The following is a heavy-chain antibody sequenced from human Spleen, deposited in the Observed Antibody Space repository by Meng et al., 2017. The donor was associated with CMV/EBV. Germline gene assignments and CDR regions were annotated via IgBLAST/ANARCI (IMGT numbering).Heavy chain of an antibody. CDR2: INPKSGGT. CDR1: GYTFIGYD. CDR3: AITSGSYFAY. V-gene: IGHV1-2*02. D-gene: IGHD1-26*01. J-gene: IGHJ4*02. Sequence: ASVKVSCKASGYTFIGYDLHWVRQAPGEGLEWMGWINPKSGGTNYAQRFQGRVTMTRDTSINTVYMELSRLRSDDTAVYYCAITSGSYFAYWGQGTLVTVSS.